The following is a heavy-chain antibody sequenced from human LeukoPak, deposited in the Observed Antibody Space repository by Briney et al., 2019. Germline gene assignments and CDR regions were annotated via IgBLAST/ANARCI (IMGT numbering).Heavy chain of an antibody. J-gene: IGHJ4*02. D-gene: IGHD2-8*02. CDR2: ISSSGSTI. CDR3: ARDRGYTRTNTGGYPVFDY. Sequence: GGSLRLSCAASGFTFSDYYMSWIRQAPGKGLEWVSYISSSGSTIYYADSVKGRFTISRDNAKNSLYLQMDNLRAEDTAVYYCARDRGYTRTNTGGYPVFDYWGQGTLVTVSS. V-gene: IGHV3-11*04. CDR1: GFTFSDYY.